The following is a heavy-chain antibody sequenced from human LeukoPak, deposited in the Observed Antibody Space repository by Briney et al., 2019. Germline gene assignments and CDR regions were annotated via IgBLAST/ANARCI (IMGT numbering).Heavy chain of an antibody. V-gene: IGHV3-7*04. J-gene: IGHJ4*02. CDR1: GFTFSSYW. CDR2: IKQDGGEK. D-gene: IGHD3-10*01. Sequence: GGSLRLSCAASGFTFSSYWMTWVRQAPGKGLEWVATIKQDGGEKYYVDSVKGRFTISRDNAKNSLYLQMNSLRAEDTPVYYFARGLYGSFDYWGQGTLVTVSS. CDR3: ARGLYGSFDY.